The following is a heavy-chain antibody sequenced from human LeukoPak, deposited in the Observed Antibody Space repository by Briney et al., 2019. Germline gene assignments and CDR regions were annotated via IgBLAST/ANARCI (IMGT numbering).Heavy chain of an antibody. CDR2: IWYDGSNK. J-gene: IGHJ4*02. Sequence: APRRSCAASVVTFNSVVMQGVREALGRRRDWKKVIWYDGSNKYSADSVKGRFTISRDNSKNSLYLQMNSLRAADTAVYYCASLVDRDYYFDYWGQGTLVTVSS. D-gene: IGHD3-10*01. CDR3: ASLVDRDYYFDY. CDR1: VVTFNSVV. V-gene: IGHV3-33*01.